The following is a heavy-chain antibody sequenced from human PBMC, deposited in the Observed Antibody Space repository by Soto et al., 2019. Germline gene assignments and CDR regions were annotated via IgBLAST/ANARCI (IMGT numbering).Heavy chain of an antibody. D-gene: IGHD3-10*01. J-gene: IGHJ6*02. CDR2: IYYSGST. CDR3: ARWSVVRGVIIHGMDV. Sequence: SETLSLTYTVSGGSMSRGDYYWSWIRQPPGKGLEWIGYIYYSGSTYYNPSLKSRVTISVDTSKNQFSLKLSSVTAADTAVYYCARWSVVRGVIIHGMDVWGQGTTVTVSS. CDR1: GGSMSRGDYY. V-gene: IGHV4-30-4*01.